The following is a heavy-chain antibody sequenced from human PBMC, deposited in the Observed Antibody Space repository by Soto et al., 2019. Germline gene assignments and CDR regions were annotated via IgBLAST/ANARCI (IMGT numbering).Heavy chain of an antibody. D-gene: IGHD3-10*01. Sequence: ETLSLTCTVSGGSISSYYWSWIRQPPGKGLEWIGYIYYSGSTNYNPSLKSRVTISVDTSKNQFSLKLSSVTAADTAVYYCARDRDYYYYGMDVWGQGTTVTVSS. CDR2: IYYSGST. V-gene: IGHV4-59*01. CDR1: GGSISSYY. CDR3: ARDRDYYYYGMDV. J-gene: IGHJ6*02.